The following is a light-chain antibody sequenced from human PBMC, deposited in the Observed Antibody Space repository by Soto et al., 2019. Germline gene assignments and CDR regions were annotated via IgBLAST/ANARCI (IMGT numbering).Light chain of an antibody. V-gene: IGLV2-8*01. Sequence: QSALTQPPSASGSPGQSVAISCTGTSSDVGAYKYVSWYQQHPGKAPKLMLYEVTERPSGVPDRFSGSKSGNTASLTVSGLQAEDEADYYCISYAGTHVVFGTGTKLTVL. CDR2: EVT. CDR3: ISYAGTHVV. CDR1: SSDVGAYKY. J-gene: IGLJ1*01.